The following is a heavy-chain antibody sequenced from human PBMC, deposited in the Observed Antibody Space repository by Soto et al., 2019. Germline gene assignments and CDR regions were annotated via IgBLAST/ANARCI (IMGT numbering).Heavy chain of an antibody. CDR2: IIPIFGTA. CDR1: GGTFSSYA. J-gene: IGHJ6*02. CDR3: ATHIVVVVAATRRIYYYYGMDV. Sequence: LVKVSCKASGGTFSSYAISWVRQAPGQGLEWMGGIIPIFGTANYAQKFQGRVTITADESTSTAYMELSSLRSEDTAVYYCATHIVVVVAATRRIYYYYGMDVWGQGTTVTVSS. D-gene: IGHD2-15*01. V-gene: IGHV1-69*13.